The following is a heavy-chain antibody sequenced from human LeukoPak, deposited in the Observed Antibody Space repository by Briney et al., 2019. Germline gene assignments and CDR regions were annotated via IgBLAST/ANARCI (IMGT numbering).Heavy chain of an antibody. Sequence: RASVKVSCKASGYTFTGYYMHWVRQAPGQGLEWMGRINPNSGGTNYAQKFQGRVTMTRDTSISTAYMELSRLRSDDTAVYYCARDAAGIAYYYMDVWGKGTTVTVSS. V-gene: IGHV1-2*06. CDR1: GYTFTGYY. D-gene: IGHD6-13*01. CDR3: ARDAAGIAYYYMDV. CDR2: INPNSGGT. J-gene: IGHJ6*03.